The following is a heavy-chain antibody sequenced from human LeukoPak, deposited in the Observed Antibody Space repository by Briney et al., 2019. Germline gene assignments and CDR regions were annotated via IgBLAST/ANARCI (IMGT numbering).Heavy chain of an antibody. CDR1: GFTFSDYY. V-gene: IGHV3-11*04. Sequence: GGSLRLSCAASGFTFSDYYMSWIRQAPGKGREWVSYISSSGSTIYYADSVKGRFTISRDNAKNSLYLQMNSLRAEDTAVYYCARELDSSSWDYWGQGTLVTVSS. J-gene: IGHJ4*02. D-gene: IGHD6-13*01. CDR3: ARELDSSSWDY. CDR2: ISSSGSTI.